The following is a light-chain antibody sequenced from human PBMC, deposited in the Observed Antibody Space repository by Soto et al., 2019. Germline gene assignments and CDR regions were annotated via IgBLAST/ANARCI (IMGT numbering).Light chain of an antibody. V-gene: IGKV1-5*01. Sequence: DFQMTQSPSTLSASVGDKVTMTCRASQSIGSWLACYQQKPGKAPKVLIYDASSLESGVPSRFSGSGSGTEFTLTISSLQPDDFATYYCQKYNSYFGQGTRLEIK. CDR1: QSIGSW. J-gene: IGKJ5*01. CDR3: QKYNSY. CDR2: DAS.